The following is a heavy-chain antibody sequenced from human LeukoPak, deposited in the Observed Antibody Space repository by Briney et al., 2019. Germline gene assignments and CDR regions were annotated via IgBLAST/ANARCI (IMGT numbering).Heavy chain of an antibody. CDR3: AKDSASSYYYDSSGYYRPEWYFDL. Sequence: GGSLRLSCAASGFTFSSYAMHWVRQAPGKGLEWVAVISYDGSNKYYADSVKGRFTISRDNSKNTLYLQMNSLRAEDTAVYYCAKDSASSYYYDSSGYYRPEWYFDLWGRGTLVTVSS. D-gene: IGHD3-22*01. J-gene: IGHJ2*01. CDR2: ISYDGSNK. V-gene: IGHV3-30*04. CDR1: GFTFSSYA.